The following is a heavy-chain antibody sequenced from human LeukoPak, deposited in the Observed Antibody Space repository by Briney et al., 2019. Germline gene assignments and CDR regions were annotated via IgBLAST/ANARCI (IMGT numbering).Heavy chain of an antibody. CDR2: ISAYNGNT. Sequence: ASVKVSCKASGYTFTSYGLSWVRQAPGQGLEWMGWISAYNGNTKYAQRLQGRVTMTEDTSTDTAYMELSSLRSEDTAVYYCATDTPGIDFLFDYWGQGTLVTVSS. CDR1: GYTFTSYG. D-gene: IGHD1-14*01. V-gene: IGHV1-18*01. J-gene: IGHJ4*02. CDR3: ATDTPGIDFLFDY.